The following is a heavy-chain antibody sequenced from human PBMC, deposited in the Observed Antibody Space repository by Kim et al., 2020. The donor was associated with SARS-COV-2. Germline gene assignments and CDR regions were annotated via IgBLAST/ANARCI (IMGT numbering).Heavy chain of an antibody. CDR3: AATGYSSGWFGNWFDP. J-gene: IGHJ5*02. Sequence: ASVKVSCKASGYTFTSYGISWVRQAPGQGLEWMGWISAYNGNTNYAQKLQGRVTMTTDTSTSTAYMELRSLRSDDTAVYYCAATGYSSGWFGNWFDPWGQGTLVTVSS. CDR1: GYTFTSYG. CDR2: ISAYNGNT. V-gene: IGHV1-18*01. D-gene: IGHD6-19*01.